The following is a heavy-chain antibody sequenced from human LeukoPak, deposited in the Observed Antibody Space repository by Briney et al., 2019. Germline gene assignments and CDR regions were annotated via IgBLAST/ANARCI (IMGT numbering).Heavy chain of an antibody. V-gene: IGHV1-2*02. Sequence: ASVKVSCKASGYTFTGYYMHWVRQAPGQGLEWMGWINANSGGTNYAQKFQGRVTMTRDTSISTAYMELSRLRSDDTAVYYCARDVRRSGYCSGGSCYSRLGYWGQGTLVTVSS. CDR2: INANSGGT. CDR1: GYTFTGYY. CDR3: ARDVRRSGYCSGGSCYSRLGY. J-gene: IGHJ4*02. D-gene: IGHD2-15*01.